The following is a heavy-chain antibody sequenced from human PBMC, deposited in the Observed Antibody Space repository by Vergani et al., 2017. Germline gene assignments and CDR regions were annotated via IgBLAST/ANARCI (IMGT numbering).Heavy chain of an antibody. Sequence: QVQLQESGPGLVKPSETLSLTCTVSGGSISSYYWSWIRQPPGKGLEWIGYIYYSGSTNYNPSLKSRVTISVDTSKNQFSLKLSFVTAADTAVYYCARIAMCCSSTSCYIEPNYYYYYYMDVWGKGTTVTVSS. V-gene: IGHV4-59*01. CDR1: GGSISSYY. J-gene: IGHJ6*03. D-gene: IGHD2-2*02. CDR2: IYYSGST. CDR3: ARIAMCCSSTSCYIEPNYYYYYYMDV.